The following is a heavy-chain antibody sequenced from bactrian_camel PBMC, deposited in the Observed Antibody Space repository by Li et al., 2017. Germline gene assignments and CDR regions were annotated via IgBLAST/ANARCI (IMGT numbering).Heavy chain of an antibody. V-gene: IGHV3S39*01. CDR1: AVAVRRHF. Sequence: HVQLVESGEGSVQAGGSLRLSCAASAVAVRRHFMAWFRQAPGKEREAVPQICSGGDTTYYADSVKGRFTISQDIAKNTLFLQMDSLKPEDTGMYYCAADFGGSWNRCPDDFGYWGQGTQVTVS. J-gene: IGHJ6*01. CDR2: ICSGGDTT. CDR3: AADFGGSWNRCPDDFGY. D-gene: IGHD6*01.